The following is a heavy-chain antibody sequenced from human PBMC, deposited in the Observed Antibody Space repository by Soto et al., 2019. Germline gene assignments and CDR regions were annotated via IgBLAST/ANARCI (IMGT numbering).Heavy chain of an antibody. V-gene: IGHV3-21*01. CDR1: GFTFSTYS. CDR3: AREYTAWPLAYGLDV. J-gene: IGHJ6*02. D-gene: IGHD2-2*02. CDR2: ISSRSDI. Sequence: LRLSCVGSGFTFSTYSINWVRQAPGKGLEWVSSISSRSDIYYADSVKGRFTISRDNAKNSVSLQMNSLRAEDTAVYYCAREYTAWPLAYGLDVWGQGTTVTVSS.